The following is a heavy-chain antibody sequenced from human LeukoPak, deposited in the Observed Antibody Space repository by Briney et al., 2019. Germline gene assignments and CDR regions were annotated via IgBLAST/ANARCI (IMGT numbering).Heavy chain of an antibody. CDR3: ASGSAYYYDSSGYYYYYGMDV. D-gene: IGHD3-22*01. J-gene: IGHJ6*02. V-gene: IGHV1-8*01. Sequence: ASVKVSCKASGYTFTSYDINWVRQATGQGLEWMGWMNPNSGNTGYAQKFQGRVTMTRNTSISTAYMELSSLRSEDTAVYYCASGSAYYYDSSGYYYYYGMDVWGQGTTVTVSS. CDR2: MNPNSGNT. CDR1: GYTFTSYD.